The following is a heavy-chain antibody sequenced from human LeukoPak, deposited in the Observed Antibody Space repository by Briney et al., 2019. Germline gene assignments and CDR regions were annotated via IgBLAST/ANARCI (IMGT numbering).Heavy chain of an antibody. CDR1: GFTFSSYA. CDR2: ISYDGSNK. V-gene: IGHV3-30-3*01. J-gene: IGHJ6*03. CDR3: ARDSRRYYYDTSGLYMDV. D-gene: IGHD3-22*01. Sequence: GRSLRLSCAASGFTFSSYAMHWVRQAPGKGLEWVAVISYDGSNKYYADSVKGRFTISRDNAKNTLYLQMNSLRAEDTAVYYCARDSRRYYYDTSGLYMDVWGKGTTVTVSS.